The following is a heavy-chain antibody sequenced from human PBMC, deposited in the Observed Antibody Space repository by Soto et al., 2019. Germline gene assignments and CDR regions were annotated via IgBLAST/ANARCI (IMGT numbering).Heavy chain of an antibody. CDR2: ISWDGGST. CDR3: AKSYSSSSSSFDY. V-gene: IGHV3-43*01. J-gene: IGHJ4*02. Sequence: PGGSLRLSCAASGFTFSSYTMHWVRQAPGKGLEWVSLISWDGGSTYYADSVKGRFTISRDNSKNSLYLQMNSLRTEDTALYYCAKSYSSSSSSFDYWGQGTLVTVSS. CDR1: GFTFSSYT. D-gene: IGHD6-6*01.